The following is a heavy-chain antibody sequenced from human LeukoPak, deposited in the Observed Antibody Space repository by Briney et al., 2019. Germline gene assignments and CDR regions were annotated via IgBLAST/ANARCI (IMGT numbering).Heavy chain of an antibody. D-gene: IGHD3-3*01. CDR3: ARGRGRFLEWLPFDY. V-gene: IGHV4-34*01. Sequence: SETLSLTCAVYGESFSGYYWSWIRQTPGKGLEWIGEINHSGSTNYNPSLKSRVTISVDTSKNQFSLKLSSVTAADTAVYYCARGRGRFLEWLPFDYWGQGTLVTVSS. CDR1: GESFSGYY. CDR2: INHSGST. J-gene: IGHJ4*02.